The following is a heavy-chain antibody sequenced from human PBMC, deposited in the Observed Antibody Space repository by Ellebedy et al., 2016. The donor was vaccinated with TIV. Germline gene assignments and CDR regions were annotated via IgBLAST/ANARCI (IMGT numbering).Heavy chain of an antibody. J-gene: IGHJ4*02. CDR2: IYNDGSST. Sequence: PGGSLRLSCAASGFTFSNYWMHWVRQAPGKGLVWVSRIYNDGSSTSYADSVEGRFTVSRDNSKHTLYLQMNRLRTEDTAVYYCGNKMPGDTRLDFDNWGQGTLVTVSS. V-gene: IGHV3-74*01. CDR3: GNKMPGDTRLDFDN. CDR1: GFTFSNYW. D-gene: IGHD1/OR15-1a*01.